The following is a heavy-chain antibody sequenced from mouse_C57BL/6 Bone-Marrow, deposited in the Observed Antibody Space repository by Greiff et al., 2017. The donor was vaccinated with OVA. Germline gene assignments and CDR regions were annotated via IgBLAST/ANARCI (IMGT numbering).Heavy chain of an antibody. CDR2: IYPRSGNT. J-gene: IGHJ4*01. Sequence: QVQLQQSGAELARPGASVKLSCKASGYTFTSYGISWVKQRTGQGLEWIGEIYPRSGNTYYNEKFKGKATLTVDKSSSTAYMLLSSLTSEDSAVYFCARSPITTVVAWCLDYAMDYWGQGTSVTVSS. D-gene: IGHD1-1*01. CDR1: GYTFTSYG. V-gene: IGHV1-81*01. CDR3: ARSPITTVVAWCLDYAMDY.